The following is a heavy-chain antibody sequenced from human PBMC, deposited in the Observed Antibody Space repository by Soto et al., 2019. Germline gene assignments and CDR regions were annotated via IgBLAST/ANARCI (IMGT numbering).Heavy chain of an antibody. CDR3: ARADYYDSSGYPYYGMDV. CDR1: GGTFSSYA. J-gene: IGHJ6*02. V-gene: IGHV1-69*13. D-gene: IGHD3-22*01. CDR2: IIPIFGTA. Sequence: ASGNVSCKASGGTFSSYAISWVRQAPGQGLEWMGGIIPIFGTANYAQKFQGRVTITADESTSTAYMELSSLRSEDTAVYYCARADYYDSSGYPYYGMDVWGQGTTVTVSS.